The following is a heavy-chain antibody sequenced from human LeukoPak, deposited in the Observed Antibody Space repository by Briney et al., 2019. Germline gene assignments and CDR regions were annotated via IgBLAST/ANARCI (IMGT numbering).Heavy chain of an antibody. CDR1: GGTFSSYA. Sequence: ASVKVSCKASGGTFSSYAISWVRQAPGQGLEWMGGIIPIFGTANYAQKFQGRVTITADESTSTAYMELSSLRSEDMAVYYCAIAYCGGDCLPFDYWGQGTLVTVSS. CDR3: AIAYCGGDCLPFDY. J-gene: IGHJ4*02. CDR2: IIPIFGTA. D-gene: IGHD2-21*02. V-gene: IGHV1-69*13.